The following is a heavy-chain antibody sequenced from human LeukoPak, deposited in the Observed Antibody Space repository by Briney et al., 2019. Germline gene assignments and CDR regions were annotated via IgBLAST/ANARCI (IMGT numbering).Heavy chain of an antibody. CDR1: GFTFSNSW. Sequence: PGGSLRLSCAASGFTFSNSWMARVRQAPGKGLEWVANIKQDGTTKHYAESLKGRFTISRDNPKNSLYLQMNTMRVDDTAVYYCARDTIGSLDYWDQGILVTVAS. J-gene: IGHJ4*02. CDR3: ARDTIGSLDY. D-gene: IGHD1-26*01. V-gene: IGHV3-7*01. CDR2: IKQDGTTK.